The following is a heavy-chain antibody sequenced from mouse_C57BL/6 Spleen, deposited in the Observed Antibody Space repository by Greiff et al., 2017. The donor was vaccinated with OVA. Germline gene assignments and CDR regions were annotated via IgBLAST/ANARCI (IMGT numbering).Heavy chain of an antibody. J-gene: IGHJ3*01. CDR1: GYTFTSYW. CDR3: ATAQATFAY. CDR2: IDPSDSYT. V-gene: IGHV1-69*01. D-gene: IGHD3-2*02. Sequence: QVQLKQPGAELVMPGASVKLSCKASGYTFTSYWMHWVKQRPGQGLEWIGEIDPSDSYTNYNQKFKGKSTLTVDKSSSTAYMQLSSLTSEDSAVYYCATAQATFAYWGQGTLVTVSA.